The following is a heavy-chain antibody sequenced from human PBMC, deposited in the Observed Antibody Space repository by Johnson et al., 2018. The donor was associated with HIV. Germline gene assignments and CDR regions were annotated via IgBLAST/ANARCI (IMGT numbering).Heavy chain of an antibody. CDR3: ARGGGFYYYDSSGYYRRVCAFDI. CDR1: GFTFSSYG. J-gene: IGHJ3*02. CDR2: ISYDGSNK. Sequence: QVQLVESGGGLVQPGGSQRLSCAASGFTFSSYGMHWVRQAPGKGLEWVAVISYDGSNKYYADSVKGRFTISRDNAKNSLYLQMNSLRAEDTAVYYCARGGGFYYYDSSGYYRRVCAFDIWGQGTMVTVSS. V-gene: IGHV3-30*03. D-gene: IGHD3-22*01.